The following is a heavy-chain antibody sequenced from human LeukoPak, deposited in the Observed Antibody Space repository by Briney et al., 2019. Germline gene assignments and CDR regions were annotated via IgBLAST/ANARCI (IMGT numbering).Heavy chain of an antibody. Sequence: SETLSLTCAVYGGSFSGYYWSWIRQPPGKGLEWIGEINHSGSTNYNPSLKSRVTISVDTSKNQFSLKLSSVTAADTAVYYCARGRGDRPYYYYYYTYVWGKGTPVTISS. CDR2: INHSGST. CDR3: ARGRGDRPYYYYYYTYV. D-gene: IGHD3-10*01. V-gene: IGHV4-34*01. J-gene: IGHJ6*03. CDR1: GGSFSGYY.